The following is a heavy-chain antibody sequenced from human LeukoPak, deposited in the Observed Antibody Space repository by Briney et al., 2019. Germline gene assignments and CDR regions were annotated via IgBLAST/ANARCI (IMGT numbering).Heavy chain of an antibody. J-gene: IGHJ4*02. D-gene: IGHD5-18*01. V-gene: IGHV4-59*08. CDR3: ARLVDTAMAPDY. CDR1: GGSISSYY. CDR2: IYYSGST. Sequence: SETLSLTCTVSGGSISSYYWSWIRQPPGKGLEWTGYIYYSGSTNYNPSLKSRVTISVDTSKNQFSLKLSSVTAADTAVYYCARLVDTAMAPDYWGQGTLVTVSS.